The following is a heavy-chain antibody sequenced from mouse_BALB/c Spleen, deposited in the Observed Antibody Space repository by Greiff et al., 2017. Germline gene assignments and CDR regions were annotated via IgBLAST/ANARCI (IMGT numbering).Heavy chain of an antibody. CDR3: AKFITTVGYFDV. Sequence: EVQLQQSGPGLVKPSQSLSLTCTVTGYSITSDYAWNWIRQFPGNKLEWMGYISYSGSTSYNPSLKSRISITRDTSKNQFFLQLNSVTTEDTATYYCAKFITTVGYFDVWGAGTTVTVSS. J-gene: IGHJ1*01. CDR2: ISYSGST. D-gene: IGHD1-1*01. CDR1: GYSITSDYA. V-gene: IGHV3-2*02.